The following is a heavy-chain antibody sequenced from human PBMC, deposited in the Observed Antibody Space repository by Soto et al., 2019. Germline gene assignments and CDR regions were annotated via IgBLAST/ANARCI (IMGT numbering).Heavy chain of an antibody. V-gene: IGHV4-31*01. J-gene: IGHJ6*02. Sequence: QVQLQESGPGLVKPSQTLSLTCTVSGGSISSGGYYWSWIRQHPGKGLEWIGYIYYSGSTYYNPSLKSQVNISVDQAKNQFSPKLNPVTAPDTAVYYCARDKGVTAIPNYYYYYGMDVWGQGTTVTVSS. CDR3: ARDKGVTAIPNYYYYYGMDV. CDR1: GGSISSGGYY. D-gene: IGHD2-21*02. CDR2: IYYSGST.